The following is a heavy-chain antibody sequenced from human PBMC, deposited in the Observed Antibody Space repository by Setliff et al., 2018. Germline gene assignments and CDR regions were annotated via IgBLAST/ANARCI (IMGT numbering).Heavy chain of an antibody. D-gene: IGHD3-10*01. CDR3: ARGRYYGSGSHLFDP. CDR1: GYSISSGYY. CDR2: IYHGGTT. J-gene: IGHJ5*02. Sequence: PSETLSLTCDVSGYSISSGYYWGWVRQPPGKGLEWIGSIYHGGTTYYNPSLKSRVTISVDTSENQIFLKLSSVTAADTAVYYCARGRYYGSGSHLFDPWGQGTLVTVSS. V-gene: IGHV4-38-2*01.